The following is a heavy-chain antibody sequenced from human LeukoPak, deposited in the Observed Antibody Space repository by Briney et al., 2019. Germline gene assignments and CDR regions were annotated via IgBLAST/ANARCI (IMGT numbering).Heavy chain of an antibody. J-gene: IGHJ4*02. CDR1: GFTFGDYA. Sequence: GGSLRLSCTASGFTFGDYAMSWFRQAPGKGLEWVGFIRSKAYGGTTEYAASVKGRFTISRDDSKSIAYLQMNSLKTEDTAVYYCTTSWLPTPYYFDYWGQGTLVTVSS. CDR3: TTSWLPTPYYFDY. CDR2: IRSKAYGGTT. D-gene: IGHD3-22*01. V-gene: IGHV3-49*03.